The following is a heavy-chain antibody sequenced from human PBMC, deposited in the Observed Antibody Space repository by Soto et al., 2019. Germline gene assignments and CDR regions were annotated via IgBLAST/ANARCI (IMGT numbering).Heavy chain of an antibody. D-gene: IGHD4-17*01. V-gene: IGHV1-8*01. CDR1: GYTLTSYD. CDR2: MNPNSGNT. J-gene: IGHJ4*02. Sequence: ASVKVSCKASGYTLTSYDINWVRQSTGQGLEWMGWMNPNSGNTGYAQKFQGRVTMTRNTSISTAYMKLSSLRSEDTAVYYCARTLYGDNVDYWGQGPLVTVSS. CDR3: ARTLYGDNVDY.